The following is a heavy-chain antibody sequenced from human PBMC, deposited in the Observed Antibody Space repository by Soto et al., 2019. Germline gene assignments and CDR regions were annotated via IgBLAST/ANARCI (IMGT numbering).Heavy chain of an antibody. J-gene: IGHJ4*02. CDR3: AKGLSRVVGATQTDY. V-gene: IGHV3-23*01. CDR1: GFTFSSYA. Sequence: HPGGSLILSGAASGFTFSSYAMSWVPQGPGKGLEWVLAISGSGGTTYYADSVKARFTISRDNYKNTLYLKMNSLRAEDTAVYYCAKGLSRVVGATQTDYWGQGTLVNVSS. D-gene: IGHD1-26*01. CDR2: ISGSGGTT.